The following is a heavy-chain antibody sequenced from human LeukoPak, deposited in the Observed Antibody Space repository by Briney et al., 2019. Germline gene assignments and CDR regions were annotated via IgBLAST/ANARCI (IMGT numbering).Heavy chain of an antibody. D-gene: IGHD6-13*01. CDR3: ARLRIAAAGSSSKDAFDI. CDR2: IYPGDSDT. V-gene: IGHV5-51*01. Sequence: GESLKISCKGSGYSFTSYWIGWVRQMPGKGLEWMGIIYPGDSDTRYSPSFQGQVTISADKCISTAYLQWSSLKASDTAMYYCARLRIAAAGSSSKDAFDIWGQGAMVTVSS. CDR1: GYSFTSYW. J-gene: IGHJ3*02.